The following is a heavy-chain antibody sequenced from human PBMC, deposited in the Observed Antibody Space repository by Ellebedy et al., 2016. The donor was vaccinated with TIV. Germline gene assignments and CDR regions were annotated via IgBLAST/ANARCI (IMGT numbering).Heavy chain of an antibody. CDR3: ARGGDYGDPEDWFDP. Sequence: SETLSLTXTVSGGSISSGGYYWSWIRQDPGKGLEWIGYIYYSGSTYYNPSLKSRVTISVDTSKNQFSLKLSSVTAADTAVYYCARGGDYGDPEDWFDPWGQGTLVTVSS. V-gene: IGHV4-31*03. D-gene: IGHD4-17*01. CDR2: IYYSGST. CDR1: GGSISSGGYY. J-gene: IGHJ5*02.